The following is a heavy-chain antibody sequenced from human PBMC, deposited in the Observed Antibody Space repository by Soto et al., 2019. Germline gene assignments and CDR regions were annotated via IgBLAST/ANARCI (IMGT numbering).Heavy chain of an antibody. CDR1: VGSISSGGYY. CDR2: IYYSGST. Sequence: SETLSLTCTVSVGSISSGGYYWSWIRQHPGKGLEWIGYIYYSGSTYYNPSLKSRVTISVDTSKNQFSLKLSSVTAADTAVYYCARKDYGDPDYWGQGTLVTVSS. CDR3: ARKDYGDPDY. V-gene: IGHV4-31*03. D-gene: IGHD4-17*01. J-gene: IGHJ4*02.